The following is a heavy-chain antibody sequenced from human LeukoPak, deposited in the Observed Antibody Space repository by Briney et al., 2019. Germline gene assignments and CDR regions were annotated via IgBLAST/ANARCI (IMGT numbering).Heavy chain of an antibody. J-gene: IGHJ4*02. Sequence: PGGSLRLSCAASGFTFSSSAMTWVRQAPGKGLEWVAGISNTGASTYYADSVKGRITISRDNSKNTIHAQMNRLRVEDTAIYYCAKPFSTYATLDYWGRGTLVTVSS. V-gene: IGHV3-23*01. D-gene: IGHD2-2*01. CDR1: GFTFSSSA. CDR2: ISNTGAST. CDR3: AKPFSTYATLDY.